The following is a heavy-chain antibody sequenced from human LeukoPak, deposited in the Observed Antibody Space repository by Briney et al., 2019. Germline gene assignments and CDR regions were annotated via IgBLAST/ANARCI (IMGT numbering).Heavy chain of an antibody. CDR1: GGSVTNYH. J-gene: IGHJ3*02. V-gene: IGHV4-4*07. CDR3: ATVEVGTVDVFDI. Sequence: SETLSLTCTVSGGSVTNYHGSWIRQPAGKGLEWIARFYTGGSTTYNPSLNGRATMSVDTSMNHFSLKLTSVTAADTAIYCATVEVGTVDVFDIWGQGTMVTVSS. CDR2: FYTGGST. D-gene: IGHD1-26*01.